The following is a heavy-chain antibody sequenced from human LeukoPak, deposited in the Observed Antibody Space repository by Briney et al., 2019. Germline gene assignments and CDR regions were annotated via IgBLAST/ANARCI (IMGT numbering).Heavy chain of an antibody. Sequence: GGSLRLACAASGFSVSSDYISWVRQAPGKGLEWVSVIYSGGSTYYADSVKGRFTISRDNSKNTLYLQMNSLRAEDTAVYYCAREGTTGSLIIDYWGQGTLVTVSS. CDR2: IYSGGST. CDR1: GFSVSSDY. D-gene: IGHD1/OR15-1a*01. V-gene: IGHV3-66*01. CDR3: AREGTTGSLIIDY. J-gene: IGHJ4*02.